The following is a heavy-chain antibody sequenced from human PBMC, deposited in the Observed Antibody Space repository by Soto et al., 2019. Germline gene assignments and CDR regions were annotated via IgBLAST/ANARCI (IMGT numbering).Heavy chain of an antibody. CDR3: ASDLLSQKPIASAYIYVGQGWFDT. Sequence: PSETLSLTCTVSGGSVSSGSYYWSWIRQPPGKGLEWIGCIYNSGSTNYNPSLKTQVTISVDTSKNQFSLKLSSVTAADTAVYYCASDLLSQKPIASAYIYVGQGWFDTWGPGTLVTVSS. J-gene: IGHJ5*02. V-gene: IGHV4-61*01. CDR1: GGSVSSGSYY. CDR2: IYNSGST. D-gene: IGHD5-18*01.